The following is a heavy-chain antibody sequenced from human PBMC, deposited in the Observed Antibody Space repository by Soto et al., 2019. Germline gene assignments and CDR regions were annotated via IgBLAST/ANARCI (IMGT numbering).Heavy chain of an antibody. CDR3: AKDQWGSGWFGFDY. V-gene: IGHV3-43*01. J-gene: IGHJ4*02. CDR2: ISWDGGST. CDR1: GFTFDDYT. Sequence: GSLRLSCXASGFTFDDYTMHWVRQAPGKGLEWVSLISWDGGSTYYADSVKGRFTISRDNSKNSLYLQMNSLRTEDTALYYCAKDQWGSGWFGFDYWGQGTLVTVSS. D-gene: IGHD6-19*01.